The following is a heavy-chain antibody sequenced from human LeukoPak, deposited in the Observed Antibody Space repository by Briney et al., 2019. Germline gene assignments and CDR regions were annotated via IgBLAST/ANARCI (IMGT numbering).Heavy chain of an antibody. J-gene: IGHJ4*02. V-gene: IGHV4-34*01. CDR3: ARASGSYYHFDY. Sequence: NPSETLSLTCAVYGGSFSGYYWSWIRQPPGKGLEWIGEINHSGSTNYNPSLKSRVTISVDTSKNQFSLKLSSVTAADTAVYYCARASGSYYHFDYWGQGTLVTVSS. CDR2: INHSGST. D-gene: IGHD1-26*01. CDR1: GGSFSGYY.